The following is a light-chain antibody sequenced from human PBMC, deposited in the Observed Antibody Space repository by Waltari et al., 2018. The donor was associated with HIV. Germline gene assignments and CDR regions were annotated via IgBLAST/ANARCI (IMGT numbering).Light chain of an antibody. CDR2: GAS. J-gene: IGKJ1*01. CDR3: QQYDYWPPWT. V-gene: IGKV3-15*01. Sequence: VMTQSPATLSVSPGDRTTLSCRASQRVRTKLAWYQQKPGQPPRLLIYGASTRATGNAARLSGSGSGTEFTLTINSLQSQDYAVYYCQQYDYWPPWTFGQWTKVEMK. CDR1: QRVRTK.